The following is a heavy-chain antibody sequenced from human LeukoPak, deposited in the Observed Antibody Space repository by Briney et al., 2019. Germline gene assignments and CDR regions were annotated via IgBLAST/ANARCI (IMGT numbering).Heavy chain of an antibody. D-gene: IGHD2-2*01. CDR3: ARFLPDCSSTSCYPVYYYDSSGVDAFDI. V-gene: IGHV1-46*01. CDR2: INPSGGST. CDR1: GYTFTSYY. J-gene: IGHJ3*02. Sequence: VASVKVSCKASGYTFTSYYMHWVRQAPGQGLEWMGIINPSGGSTSYAQKFQGRVTMNRDTSTSTVYMELSSLRSEDTAVYYCARFLPDCSSTSCYPVYYYDSSGVDAFDIWGQGTMVTVSS.